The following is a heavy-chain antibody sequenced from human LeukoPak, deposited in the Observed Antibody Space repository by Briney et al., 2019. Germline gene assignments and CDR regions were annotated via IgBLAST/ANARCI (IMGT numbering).Heavy chain of an antibody. CDR1: GFTFSSYG. Sequence: GGSLRLSCAASGFTFSSYGMHWVRQAPGKGLEWVAFIRYDGSNKYYADSVKGRFTISRDNSKNTLYLQMNSLRAEDTAVYYCAKEGAYCGGDCINAFDIWGQGTMVTVSS. D-gene: IGHD2-21*02. CDR3: AKEGAYCGGDCINAFDI. V-gene: IGHV3-30*02. CDR2: IRYDGSNK. J-gene: IGHJ3*02.